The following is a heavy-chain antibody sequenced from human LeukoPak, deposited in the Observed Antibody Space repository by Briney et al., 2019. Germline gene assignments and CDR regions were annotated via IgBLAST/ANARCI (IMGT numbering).Heavy chain of an antibody. CDR2: IWYDGNNK. D-gene: IGHD4-17*01. CDR3: ARDGGDTVTSPFDY. J-gene: IGHJ4*02. Sequence: GGSLRLSCAASGFTFSAYGMHWVRQAPGKGLEWVAVIWYDGNNKYYADSVKGRFTISRDNSKNTLYLQMNSLRAEDTAVYYCARDGGDTVTSPFDYWGQGTLVTVST. V-gene: IGHV3-33*01. CDR1: GFTFSAYG.